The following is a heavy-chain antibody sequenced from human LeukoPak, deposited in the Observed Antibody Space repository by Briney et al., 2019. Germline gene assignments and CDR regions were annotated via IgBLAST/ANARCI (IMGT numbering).Heavy chain of an antibody. Sequence: SETLSLTCAVYGGSFSGYYWSWIRQPPGKGLEWIGEINHSGSTNYNPSLKSRVTISVDTSKNQFSLKLSSVTAADTAVYYCAREYYYDSRDYWGQGTLVTVSS. D-gene: IGHD3-22*01. CDR3: AREYYYDSRDY. CDR2: INHSGST. V-gene: IGHV4-34*01. CDR1: GGSFSGYY. J-gene: IGHJ4*02.